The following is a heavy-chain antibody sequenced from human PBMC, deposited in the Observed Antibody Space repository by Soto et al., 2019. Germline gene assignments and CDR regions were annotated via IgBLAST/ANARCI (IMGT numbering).Heavy chain of an antibody. J-gene: IGHJ4*02. D-gene: IGHD4-17*01. CDR3: ARLIGDYGDYVEE. CDR2: ISSSSSYI. CDR1: GFTFSSYS. Sequence: GGSLRLSCAASGFTFSSYSMNWVRQAPGKGLEWVSSISSSSSYIYYADSVKGRFTISRDNAKNSLYLQMNSLRAEDTAVYYCARLIGDYGDYVEEWGQGTLVTVSS. V-gene: IGHV3-21*01.